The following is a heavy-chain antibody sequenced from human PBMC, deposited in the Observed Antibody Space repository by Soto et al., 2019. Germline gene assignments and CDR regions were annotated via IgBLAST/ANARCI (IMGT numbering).Heavy chain of an antibody. CDR1: GFTFSSYS. J-gene: IGHJ3*02. D-gene: IGHD3-22*01. CDR2: ISSSSSYI. CDR3: ARELPYYSSGCDAFDI. Sequence: ESGGGLVKPGGSLRLSCAASGFTFSSYSMNWVRQAPGKGMEWVSSISSSSSYIYYADSVKGRFTISRDNAKNSLYLQMNSLRAEDTAVYYCARELPYYSSGCDAFDIWGQGTMVTVSS. V-gene: IGHV3-21*01.